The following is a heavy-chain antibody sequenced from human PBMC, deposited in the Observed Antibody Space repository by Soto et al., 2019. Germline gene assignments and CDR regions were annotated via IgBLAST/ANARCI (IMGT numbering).Heavy chain of an antibody. V-gene: IGHV4-59*01. J-gene: IGHJ4*02. Sequence: PSETLSLTCIVSGGSMTSFYWSWIRQPPGKGLEYIGYSHYSGSTDYTPSFRSRATISVDRSNNQFSLTLNSVTAADTAVYYCTRGAWYIDLWGRGTLVTVSS. CDR1: GGSMTSFY. CDR2: SHYSGST. CDR3: TRGAWYIDL.